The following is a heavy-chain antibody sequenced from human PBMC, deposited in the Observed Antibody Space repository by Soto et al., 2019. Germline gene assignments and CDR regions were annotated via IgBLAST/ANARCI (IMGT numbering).Heavy chain of an antibody. CDR1: GFTFSNYE. CDR3: MGDSGGGGPHLVHFSY. CDR2: ISGDGRTI. V-gene: IGHV3-48*03. J-gene: IGHJ4*02. D-gene: IGHD3-16*01. Sequence: EVQLVESGGGLVQPGGSLRLSCAASGFTFSNYEMDWVRQAPGKGLEWVSYISGDGRTIYYADSVKGRFTISRDNADNSLYLQMNGLRVEDTGFYYWMGDSGGGGPHLVHFSYWGQGTLVTVSS.